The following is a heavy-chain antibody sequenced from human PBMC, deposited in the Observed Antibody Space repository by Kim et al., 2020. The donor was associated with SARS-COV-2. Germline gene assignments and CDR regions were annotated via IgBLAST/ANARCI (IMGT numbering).Heavy chain of an antibody. Sequence: GGSLSLSCAASGFTFSSSAMSWVRQAPGKGLEWVSLITGSGGSTYYADSVKGRFTVSRDTSKNTLFLQMNSLRAEDTAVYYCAKDIRPTYWGQGTPVTVSS. J-gene: IGHJ4*02. CDR3: AKDIRPTY. V-gene: IGHV3-23*01. CDR2: ITGSGGST. CDR1: GFTFSSSA.